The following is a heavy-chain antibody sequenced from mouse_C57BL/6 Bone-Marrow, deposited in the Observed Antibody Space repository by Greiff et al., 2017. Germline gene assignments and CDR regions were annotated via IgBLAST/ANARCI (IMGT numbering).Heavy chain of an antibody. CDR1: GYSITSGYY. V-gene: IGHV3-6*01. CDR3: AELWLRRDYFDY. J-gene: IGHJ2*01. Sequence: EVKLMESGPGLVKPSQSLSLTCSVTGYSITSGYYWNWIRQFPGNKLEWMGYISYDGSNNYNPSLKNRISITRDTSKNQFFLKLNSVTTEDTATYYCAELWLRRDYFDYWGQGTTLTVSS. D-gene: IGHD2-2*01. CDR2: ISYDGSN.